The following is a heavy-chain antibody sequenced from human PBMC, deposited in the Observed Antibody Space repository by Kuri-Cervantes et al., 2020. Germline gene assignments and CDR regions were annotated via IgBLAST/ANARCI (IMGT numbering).Heavy chain of an antibody. J-gene: IGHJ4*02. V-gene: IGHV3-30*07. CDR3: ARGAPSDS. Sequence: GESLKISCAASGFTVSSYAMHWVRQAPGKGLEWVAVISYDGSNKYYADSVKGRFTISRDNSKNTLYLQMNSLRAEDTGVYYCARGAPSDSWGQGTLVTVSS. CDR1: GFTVSSYA. CDR2: ISYDGSNK.